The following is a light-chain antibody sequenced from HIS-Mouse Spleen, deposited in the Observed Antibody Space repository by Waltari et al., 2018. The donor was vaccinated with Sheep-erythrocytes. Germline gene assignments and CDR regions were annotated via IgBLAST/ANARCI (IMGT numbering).Light chain of an antibody. V-gene: IGKV1-12*01. CDR1: QGISSW. Sequence: DIQMTQSPSSVSASVGVRVTITCRASQGISSWLAWYHQKAGKAPKLLIYAASSLQSGVPSRFSGSGYGTDFTLTISSLQPEDFATYYCQQTNSFPITFGQGTRLEIK. J-gene: IGKJ5*01. CDR2: AAS. CDR3: QQTNSFPIT.